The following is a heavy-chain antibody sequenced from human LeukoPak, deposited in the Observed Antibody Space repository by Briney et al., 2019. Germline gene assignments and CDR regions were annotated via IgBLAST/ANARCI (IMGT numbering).Heavy chain of an antibody. J-gene: IGHJ4*02. CDR1: GFTFDDYG. CDR3: AKFFDGDYDYFDY. V-gene: IGHV3-20*04. D-gene: IGHD4-17*01. Sequence: GGSLRLSCAASGFTFDDYGMSWVRHAPGKGLEWVSGINWNGGSTGYADSVKGRFTISRDNAKNSLYLQMNSLRAEDTAVYYCAKFFDGDYDYFDYWGQGTLVTVSS. CDR2: INWNGGST.